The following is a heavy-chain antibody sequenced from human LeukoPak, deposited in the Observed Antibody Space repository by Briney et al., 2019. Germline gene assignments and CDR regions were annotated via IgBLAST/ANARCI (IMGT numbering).Heavy chain of an antibody. CDR3: AARWVLTGEPY. J-gene: IGHJ4*02. CDR2: SHHSWST. V-gene: IGHV4-4*02. CDR1: GDSISSYEW. Sequence: PSETLSLTCAVSGDSISSYEWYTWVRQPPGQGLEWIGESHHSWSTNYNVSLKSRGTISLDKSKNQFSLDLTSVTAADTAVYYCAARWVLTGEPYWGQGTLVTVSS. D-gene: IGHD7-27*01.